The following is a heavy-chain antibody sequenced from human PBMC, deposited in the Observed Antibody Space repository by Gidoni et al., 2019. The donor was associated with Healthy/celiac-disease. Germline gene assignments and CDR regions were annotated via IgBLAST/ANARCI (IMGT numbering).Heavy chain of an antibody. CDR1: GGSLSSSNW. CDR2: IYHSGST. D-gene: IGHD1-26*01. J-gene: IGHJ2*01. CDR3: AREGGLSAGARNWYFDL. V-gene: IGHV4-4*02. Sequence: QVQLQESGPGLVKPSGTLSLTCAVSGGSLSSSNWWSWVRQPPGKGLEWIGEIYHSGSTNYNPSLKSRVTISVDKSKNQFSLKLSSVTAADTAVYYCAREGGLSAGARNWYFDLWGRGTLVTVSS.